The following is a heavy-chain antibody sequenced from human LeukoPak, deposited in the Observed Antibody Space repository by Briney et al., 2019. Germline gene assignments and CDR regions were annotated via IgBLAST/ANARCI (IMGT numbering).Heavy chain of an antibody. CDR2: INHSGST. Sequence: SETLSLTCAVYGGSFSGYYWRWIRQPPGKGLEWIGEINHSGSTNYNPSLKSRVTISVDTSKNQFSLKLSSVTAADTAVYYCAREKNDFWSGYYRYFDYWGQGTLVTVSS. V-gene: IGHV4-34*01. J-gene: IGHJ4*02. CDR3: AREKNDFWSGYYRYFDY. CDR1: GGSFSGYY. D-gene: IGHD3-3*01.